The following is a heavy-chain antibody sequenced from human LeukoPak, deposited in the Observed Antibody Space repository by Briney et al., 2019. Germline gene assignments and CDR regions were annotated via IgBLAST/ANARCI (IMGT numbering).Heavy chain of an antibody. D-gene: IGHD5-18*01. CDR2: INSDGSIT. CDR1: GFTFTTYW. J-gene: IGHJ6*02. V-gene: IGHV3-74*01. CDR3: ARDAVDTANAV. Sequence: GGSLRLSCAASGFTFTTYWMHWVRQAPGKGLVWVSHINSDGSITSYADSVEGRFTISRDNAKNTLYLQMNSLRAEDTAVYYCARDAVDTANAVWGQGTTVTVSS.